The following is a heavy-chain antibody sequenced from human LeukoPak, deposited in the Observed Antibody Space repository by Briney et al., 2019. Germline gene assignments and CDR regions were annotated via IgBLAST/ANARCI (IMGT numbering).Heavy chain of an antibody. CDR3: ATETAQSRVVIEDY. J-gene: IGHJ4*02. V-gene: IGHV3-21*01. CDR2: ISSSSSYI. CDR1: GFTFSSYW. D-gene: IGHD3-3*01. Sequence: SGGSLRLSCAASGFTFSSYWMSWVRQAPGKGLGWVSSISSSSSYIYYADSVKGRFTISRDNAKNSLYLQMNSLRAEDTAVYYCATETAQSRVVIEDYWGQGTLVTVSS.